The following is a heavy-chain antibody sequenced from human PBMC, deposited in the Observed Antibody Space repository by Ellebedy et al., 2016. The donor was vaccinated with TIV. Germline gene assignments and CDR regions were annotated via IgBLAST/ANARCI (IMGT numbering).Heavy chain of an antibody. CDR3: TRRTSSGYDY. CDR1: GYSFTNYW. D-gene: IGHD6-19*01. Sequence: GESLKISCQGSGYSFTNYWISWVRQMPGKGLVWMGKIDPTDSYTNYSPSFQGHVTISADKSISTAYLQWSGLKASDTAMYYCTRRTSSGYDYWGQGTLVTVSS. J-gene: IGHJ4*02. CDR2: IDPTDSYT. V-gene: IGHV5-10-1*01.